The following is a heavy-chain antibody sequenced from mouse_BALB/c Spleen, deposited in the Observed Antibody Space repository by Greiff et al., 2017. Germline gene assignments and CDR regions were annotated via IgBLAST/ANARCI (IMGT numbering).Heavy chain of an antibody. CDR1: GYTFTSYW. J-gene: IGHJ3*01. CDR2: IDPSDSYT. CDR3: ARSNYVPFAY. D-gene: IGHD2-5*01. V-gene: IGHV1-69*02. Sequence: VQLQQPGAELVKPGASVKLSCKASGYTFTSYWMHWVKQRPGQGLEWIGEIDPSDSYTNYNQKFKGKATLTVDKSSSTAYMQLSSLTSEDSAVYYCARSNYVPFAYWGQGTLVTVSA.